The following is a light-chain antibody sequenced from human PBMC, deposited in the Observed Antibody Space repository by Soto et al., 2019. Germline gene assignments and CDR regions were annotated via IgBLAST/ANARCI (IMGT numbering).Light chain of an antibody. CDR3: CSYARTSTYV. CDR2: EDN. CDR1: SSHVGSYNL. J-gene: IGLJ1*01. Sequence: QSVLTQPASVSGSPGQSITISCTGTSSHVGSYNLVSWYQQHPGKAPKLMIYEDNKRPSGVSNRFSVSKSGYTASLTISGLQAEDEADYYCCSYARTSTYVFGSGTKGTVL. V-gene: IGLV2-23*01.